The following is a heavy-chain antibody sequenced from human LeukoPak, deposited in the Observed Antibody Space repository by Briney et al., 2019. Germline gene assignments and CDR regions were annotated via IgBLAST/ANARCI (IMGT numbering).Heavy chain of an antibody. J-gene: IGHJ4*02. Sequence: SETLSLTCTVSGGSISSYYWSWIRQPAGKGLEWIGRIYTSGSTNYNPSLNSRVTMSVDTSKNQFSLKLSPVIAADTAVYYCARATDYGDYGFDYWGQGTLVTVSS. CDR2: IYTSGST. CDR3: ARATDYGDYGFDY. V-gene: IGHV4-4*07. CDR1: GGSISSYY. D-gene: IGHD4-17*01.